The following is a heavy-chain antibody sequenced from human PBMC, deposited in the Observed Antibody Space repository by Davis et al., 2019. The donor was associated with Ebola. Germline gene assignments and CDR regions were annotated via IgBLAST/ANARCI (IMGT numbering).Heavy chain of an antibody. CDR1: GGSISSYY. Sequence: PSETLSLTCTVSGGSISSYYWRWIRQPPGKGLEWIGYFYYSGNTNYNPSLKSRVTISLDASKNQFSLLLTSVTAADMAVYYCSRGEDGVGPGKYWGQGTLVTVSS. CDR2: FYYSGNT. J-gene: IGHJ4*02. V-gene: IGHV4-59*01. CDR3: SRGEDGVGPGKY. D-gene: IGHD1-26*01.